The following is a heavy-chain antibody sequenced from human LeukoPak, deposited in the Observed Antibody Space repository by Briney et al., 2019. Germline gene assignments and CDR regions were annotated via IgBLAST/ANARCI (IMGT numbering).Heavy chain of an antibody. CDR3: AKDYYYDSSGYYVVY. J-gene: IGHJ4*02. D-gene: IGHD3-22*01. CDR2: IRGSGGTT. V-gene: IGHV3-23*01. Sequence: PGGSLRLSCAASGFTFSSYAMSWVRQAPGTGLEWASAIRGSGGTTYYADSVKGRFTISRDNSKNTLYLQMNSLRAEDTAVYYCAKDYYYDSSGYYVVYWGQGTLVTVSS. CDR1: GFTFSSYA.